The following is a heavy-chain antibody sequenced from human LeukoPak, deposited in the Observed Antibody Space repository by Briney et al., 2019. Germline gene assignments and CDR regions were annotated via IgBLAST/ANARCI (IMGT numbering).Heavy chain of an antibody. CDR1: GFTFSSYW. J-gene: IGHJ4*02. Sequence: GGSLRLSCAASGFTFSSYWMSWVRQAPGKGLEWVANIKQDGSEKYYVGSVKGRFTISRDNAKNSLYLQMNSLRAEDTAVYYCARSPRPTTGYSGSWFDYWGQGTLVTVSS. V-gene: IGHV3-7*01. CDR3: ARSPRPTTGYSGSWFDY. CDR2: IKQDGSEK. D-gene: IGHD6-13*01.